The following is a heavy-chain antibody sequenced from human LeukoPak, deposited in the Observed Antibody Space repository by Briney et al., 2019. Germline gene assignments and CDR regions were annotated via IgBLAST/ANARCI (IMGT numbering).Heavy chain of an antibody. V-gene: IGHV1-2*02. CDR3: ARELPIAVAGTVNWLDP. CDR1: GYTFTGYY. D-gene: IGHD6-19*01. Sequence: ASVKVSCKAFGYTFTGYYMHWVRQAHGQGLEWMGSINPNSGGTNYAQKFQGRVTMTRDTSICTAYMELSRLRSDDTAVYYCARELPIAVAGTVNWLDPWGQGTLVTVSS. J-gene: IGHJ5*02. CDR2: INPNSGGT.